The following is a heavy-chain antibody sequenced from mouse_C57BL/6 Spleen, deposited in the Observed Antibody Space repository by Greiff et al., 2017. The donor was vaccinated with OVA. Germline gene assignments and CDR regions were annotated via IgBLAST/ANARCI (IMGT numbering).Heavy chain of an antibody. V-gene: IGHV3-6*01. Sequence: VQLKESGPGLVKPSQSLSLTCSVTGYSITSGYYWNWIRQFPGNKLEWMGYISYDGSNNYNPSLKNRISITRDTSKNQFFLKLNSVTTEDTATYYCARAIYYGNYGAMDYWGRGTSVTVSS. J-gene: IGHJ4*01. CDR3: ARAIYYGNYGAMDY. CDR2: ISYDGSN. CDR1: GYSITSGYY. D-gene: IGHD2-1*01.